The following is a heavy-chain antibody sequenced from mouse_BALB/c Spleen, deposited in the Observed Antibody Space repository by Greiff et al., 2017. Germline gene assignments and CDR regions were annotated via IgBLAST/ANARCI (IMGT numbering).Heavy chain of an antibody. CDR3: ARYDEGYYYAMDY. CDR2: ISNLAYSI. J-gene: IGHJ4*01. Sequence: EVKVEESGGGLVQPGGSRKLSCAASGFTFSDYGMAWVRQAPGKGPEWVAFISNLAYSIYYADTVTGRFTISRENAKNTLYLEMSSLRSEDTAMYYCARYDEGYYYAMDYWGQGTSVTVSS. V-gene: IGHV5-15*02. D-gene: IGHD2-12*01. CDR1: GFTFSDYG.